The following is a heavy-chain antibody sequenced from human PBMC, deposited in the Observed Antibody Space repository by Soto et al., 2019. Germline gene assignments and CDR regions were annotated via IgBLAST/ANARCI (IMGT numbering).Heavy chain of an antibody. J-gene: IGHJ6*02. Sequence: QVQLVQSGAEVKKPGSSVKVSCKASGGTFSSYALSWVRQAPGQGLEWMGGIIPIFGRTNYAQKFQGRVTITAAESTSTAYMELRSLRSEDTAVYYCARDLVPATYYYGMGVWGQGTKVTVSS. CDR3: ARDLVPATYYYGMGV. CDR1: GGTFSSYA. V-gene: IGHV1-69*01. CDR2: IIPIFGRT. D-gene: IGHD3-10*01.